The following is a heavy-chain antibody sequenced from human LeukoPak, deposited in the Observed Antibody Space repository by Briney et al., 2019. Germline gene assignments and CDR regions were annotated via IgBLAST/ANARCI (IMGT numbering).Heavy chain of an antibody. V-gene: IGHV3-11*03. J-gene: IGHJ4*02. Sequence: GGSLRLSCAASGFTFSDYYMSWIRQAPGKGLEWVSYISSSSSYTNYADSVKGRFTISRGNAKNSLYLQMNNLRAEDAAVYYCAAYYYGSGSYYSDYWGQGTLVTVSS. CDR3: AAYYYGSGSYYSDY. CDR2: ISSSSSYT. D-gene: IGHD3-10*01. CDR1: GFTFSDYY.